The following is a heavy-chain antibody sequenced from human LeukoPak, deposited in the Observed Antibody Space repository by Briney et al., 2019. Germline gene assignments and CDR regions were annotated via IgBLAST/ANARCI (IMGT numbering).Heavy chain of an antibody. J-gene: IGHJ4*02. CDR2: ISSSSSYI. D-gene: IGHD3-10*01. V-gene: IGHV3-21*01. Sequence: GGSLRLSCAAAGFTFSSYSMNWVRQVPGKGLEWVSSISSSSSYIYYADSVKGRFTISRDNAKNSLYLQMNSLRAEDTAVYYCARVTYGSGTYGAFDYWGQGTLVTVSS. CDR3: ARVTYGSGTYGAFDY. CDR1: GFTFSSYS.